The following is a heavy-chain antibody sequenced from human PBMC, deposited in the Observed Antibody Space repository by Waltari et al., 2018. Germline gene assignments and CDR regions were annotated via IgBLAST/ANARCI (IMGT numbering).Heavy chain of an antibody. D-gene: IGHD6-13*01. J-gene: IGHJ6*02. CDR2: IYYSGST. Sequence: QVQPQESGPGLVKPSETLHLTCSGHDGSIRSSYWSWIRQRPGKGLEWIGNIYYSGSTNDSPALTSRVTISIDTSKNQCSRKLGSMTAEDTAVYDCARAPSSRGILGMDVWGQGTTVTVSS. CDR3: ARAPSSRGILGMDV. V-gene: IGHV4-59*01. CDR1: DGSIRSSY.